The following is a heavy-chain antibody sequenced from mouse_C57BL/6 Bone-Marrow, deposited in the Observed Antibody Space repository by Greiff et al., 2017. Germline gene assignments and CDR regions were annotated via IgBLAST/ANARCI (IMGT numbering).Heavy chain of an antibody. D-gene: IGHD1-1*01. CDR3: AREALITTVVAYYFDY. Sequence: VQLQQPGAELVKPGASVKLSCKASGYTFTSYWMHWVKQRPGRGLEWIGRIDPNSGGTKYNEKFKSKATLTVDKPSSTAYMQLSSLTSEDSAVYYCAREALITTVVAYYFDYWGQGTTLTVSS. V-gene: IGHV1-72*01. CDR1: GYTFTSYW. CDR2: IDPNSGGT. J-gene: IGHJ2*01.